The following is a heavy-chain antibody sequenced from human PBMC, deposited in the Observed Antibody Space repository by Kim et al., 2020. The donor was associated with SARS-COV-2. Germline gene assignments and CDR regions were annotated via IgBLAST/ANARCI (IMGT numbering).Heavy chain of an antibody. CDR2: INRDGSVR. Sequence: GGSLRLSCAASGFSIGSEWMSWVRQAPGKGPDWVANINRDGSVRNYGESVRGRFSISRDDAEKSLYLQMNSLRAEDTAVYYCAREPSAESSWGQGTLVIVSS. V-gene: IGHV3-7*05. J-gene: IGHJ4*02. CDR1: GFSIGSEW. CDR3: AREPSAESS.